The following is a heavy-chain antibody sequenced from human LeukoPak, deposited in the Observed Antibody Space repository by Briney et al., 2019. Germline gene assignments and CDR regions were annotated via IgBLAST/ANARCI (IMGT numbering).Heavy chain of an antibody. D-gene: IGHD2-15*01. Sequence: ASVKVSCKVSGYTFTELSMHWVRQAPGKGLEWMGGFDPEDGETIYAQKFQGRVTMTEDTSTDTAYMELSSLRSEDTAVYYCATRPLLAGKNYGMDVWGQGTTVTVSS. CDR2: FDPEDGET. V-gene: IGHV1-24*01. CDR3: ATRPLLAGKNYGMDV. J-gene: IGHJ6*02. CDR1: GYTFTELS.